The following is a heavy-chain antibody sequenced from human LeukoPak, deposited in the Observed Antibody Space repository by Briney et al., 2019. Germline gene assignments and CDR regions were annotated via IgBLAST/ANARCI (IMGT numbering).Heavy chain of an antibody. V-gene: IGHV3-23*01. CDR2: FSGSGGT. Sequence: GGSLRLSCAASGFTFRTFAMSWVRQAPGKGLEWVSSFSGSGGTYYADSVKGRFTISRDNSKNTLYLQMSSLRAEDTAVYYCAKSDCTSSSCYTIDYWGQGTLVTVSS. D-gene: IGHD2-2*02. CDR3: AKSDCTSSSCYTIDY. CDR1: GFTFRTFA. J-gene: IGHJ4*02.